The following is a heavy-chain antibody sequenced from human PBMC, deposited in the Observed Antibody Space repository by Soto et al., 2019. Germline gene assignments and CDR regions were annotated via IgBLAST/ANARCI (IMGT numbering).Heavy chain of an antibody. D-gene: IGHD4-17*01. CDR2: IIPILGIA. J-gene: IGHJ5*02. V-gene: IGHV1-69*02. CDR1: GGTFSSYT. Sequence: QLQLVQSGAEVKKPGSSVKVSCKASGGTFSSYTITWVRQAPGQGLEWMGRIIPILGIANYAQKFQGRVTITADKSTSTGYMELSSLRSEDTAVYYCAKAYGEGGFDPWGQGTLVTVSS. CDR3: AKAYGEGGFDP.